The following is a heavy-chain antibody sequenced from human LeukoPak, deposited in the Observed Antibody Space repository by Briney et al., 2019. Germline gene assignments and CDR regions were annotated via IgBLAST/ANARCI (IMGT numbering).Heavy chain of an antibody. V-gene: IGHV4-61*02. J-gene: IGHJ5*02. CDR1: GGSISSGSYC. Sequence: SETLSLTCTVSGGSISSGSYCWSWIRQPAGKGLEWIGRIYTSGSTNYNPSLKSRVTISVDTSKNQFSLKLSSVTAADTAVYYCAREVDSSREVWFDPWGQGTLVTVSS. D-gene: IGHD6-13*01. CDR3: AREVDSSREVWFDP. CDR2: IYTSGST.